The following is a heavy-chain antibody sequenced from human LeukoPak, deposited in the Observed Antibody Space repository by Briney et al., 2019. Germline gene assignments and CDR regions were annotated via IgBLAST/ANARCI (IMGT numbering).Heavy chain of an antibody. Sequence: PSETLSLTCTVSGGSISSSSYYWGWIRQPPGKGLEWIGSIYYSGSTYYNPSLKSRVTISVDTSKNQFPLKLSSVTAADTAVYYCARLLNGFTIFGVVKGPWFDPWGQGTLVTVSS. CDR3: ARLLNGFTIFGVVKGPWFDP. V-gene: IGHV4-39*01. J-gene: IGHJ5*02. CDR2: IYYSGST. CDR1: GGSISSSSYY. D-gene: IGHD3-3*01.